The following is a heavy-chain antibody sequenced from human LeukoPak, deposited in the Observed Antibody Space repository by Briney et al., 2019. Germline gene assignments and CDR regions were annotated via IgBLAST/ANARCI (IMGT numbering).Heavy chain of an antibody. CDR1: GFTFSDYS. CDR3: ARGYYAASVRFDY. Sequence: GGSLRLSCAASGFTFSDYSMNWVRQAPGKGLEWVSSFSSGSGYIYYADSVKGRFTISRDNAKNSLYLQMNSLRAEDTALYYCARGYYAASVRFDYWGRGTLVTVSS. D-gene: IGHD3-10*01. CDR2: FSSGSGYI. V-gene: IGHV3-21*04. J-gene: IGHJ4*02.